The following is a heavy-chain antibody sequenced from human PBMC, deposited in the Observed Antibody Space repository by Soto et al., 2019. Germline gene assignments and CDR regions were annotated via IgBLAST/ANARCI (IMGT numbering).Heavy chain of an antibody. D-gene: IGHD3-22*01. J-gene: IGHJ5*02. CDR1: GFTFSSYV. Sequence: EVQLLESGGGLVQPGGSLRLSCAASGFTFSSYVMSGVRQAPGKGLEWVSGISGSGDNTYYADSVKGRFTISRDNSKNTLFLQMNSLRAEDTALYFCAKEMGDYYDSSGSWFDPWGQGTLVTVSS. CDR2: ISGSGDNT. CDR3: AKEMGDYYDSSGSWFDP. V-gene: IGHV3-23*01.